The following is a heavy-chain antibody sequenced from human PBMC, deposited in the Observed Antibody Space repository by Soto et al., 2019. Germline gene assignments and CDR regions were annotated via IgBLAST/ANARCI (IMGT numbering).Heavy chain of an antibody. V-gene: IGHV1-69*01. J-gene: IGHJ6*02. CDR2: IIPIFGTA. CDR1: GGTFSSYA. Sequence: QVQLVQSGAEVMKPGSSVKVSCKASGGTFSSYAISWVRQAPGQGLEWMGGIIPIFGTANYAQKFQGRVTITADESTSTAYMELSSLRSEDTAVYYCARDSTLITGTTYYYGMDVWGQGTTVTVSS. CDR3: ARDSTLITGTTYYYGMDV. D-gene: IGHD1-7*01.